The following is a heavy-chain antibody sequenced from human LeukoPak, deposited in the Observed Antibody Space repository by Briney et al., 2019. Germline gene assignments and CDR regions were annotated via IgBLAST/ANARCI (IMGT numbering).Heavy chain of an antibody. D-gene: IGHD3-9*01. V-gene: IGHV1-8*01. CDR2: MNPNSGNT. J-gene: IGHJ6*02. Sequence: ASVKVSCKASGYTSTSYDINWVRQATGQGLEWMGWMNPNSGNTGYAQKFQGRVTMTRNTSISTAYMELSSLRSEDTAVYYCARGPGGYDILTGYYSYYYYYGMDVWGQGTTVTVSS. CDR1: GYTSTSYD. CDR3: ARGPGGYDILTGYYSYYYYYGMDV.